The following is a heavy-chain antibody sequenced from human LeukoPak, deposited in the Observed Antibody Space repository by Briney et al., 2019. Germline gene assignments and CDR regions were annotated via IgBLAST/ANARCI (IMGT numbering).Heavy chain of an antibody. Sequence: PGGSLRLSCAASRFTFSSYGMHWVRQAPGKGLEWVAVISYDGSNEYYADSVKGRFTISRDNSKNTLYLQMNSLRAEDTAVYYCAKDMGALLWFGESMPYYFDYWGQGTLVTVSS. J-gene: IGHJ4*02. CDR1: RFTFSSYG. D-gene: IGHD3-10*01. V-gene: IGHV3-30*18. CDR2: ISYDGSNE. CDR3: AKDMGALLWFGESMPYYFDY.